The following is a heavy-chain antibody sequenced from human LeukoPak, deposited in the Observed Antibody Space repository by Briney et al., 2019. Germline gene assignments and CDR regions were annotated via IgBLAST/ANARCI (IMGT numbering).Heavy chain of an antibody. J-gene: IGHJ4*02. V-gene: IGHV3-7*01. Sequence: SGGSLRLSCVASEFIFSDYWMSWVRQAPGKGLEWVANIKQGGREEKYVGSVKGRFTISRDNAKNSLYLQMISLRAEDTAVYYCARVRANWYEDYWGQGTLVTVSS. CDR3: ARVRANWYEDY. CDR1: EFIFSDYW. D-gene: IGHD6-13*01. CDR2: IKQGGREE.